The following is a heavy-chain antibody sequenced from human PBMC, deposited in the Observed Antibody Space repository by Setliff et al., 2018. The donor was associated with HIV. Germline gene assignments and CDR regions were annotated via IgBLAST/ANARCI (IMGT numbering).Heavy chain of an antibody. CDR2: INPNSGGT. CDR1: GGTFSSYA. V-gene: IGHV1-2*02. Sequence: APVKVSCKASGGTFSSYAISWVRQAPGQGLEWMGWINPNSGGTNYAQKFQGRVTMTRDTSISTAYKELSRLRSDDTAVYYCARDTVGLDYWGQGTLVTVSS. CDR3: ARDTVGLDY. D-gene: IGHD2-15*01. J-gene: IGHJ4*02.